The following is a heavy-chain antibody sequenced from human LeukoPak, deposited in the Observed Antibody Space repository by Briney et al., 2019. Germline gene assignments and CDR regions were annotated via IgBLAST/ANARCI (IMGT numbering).Heavy chain of an antibody. CDR1: GFTVSSNY. CDR3: ARGIVVVPAAEYYFDY. D-gene: IGHD2-2*01. V-gene: IGHV3-53*01. Sequence: AGGSLRLSCAASGFTVSSNYMSWVRQAPGKGLEWVSVIYSGGSTYYADSVKGRFTISRDNSKNTLYLQMNSLRAEDTAVYYCARGIVVVPAAEYYFDYWGQGTLVTVSS. J-gene: IGHJ4*02. CDR2: IYSGGST.